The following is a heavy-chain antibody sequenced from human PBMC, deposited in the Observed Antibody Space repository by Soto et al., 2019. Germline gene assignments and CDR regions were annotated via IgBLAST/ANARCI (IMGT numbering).Heavy chain of an antibody. CDR3: ARSPIEYYYDSSGYFDY. CDR2: IYYSGST. Sequence: SETLSLTCTVSGGSVSSGSYYWSWIRQPPGKGLEWIGYIYYSGSTYYNPSLKSRVTISVDTSKNQFSLKLSSVTAADTAVYYCARSPIEYYYDSSGYFDYWGQGTLVTVSS. D-gene: IGHD3-22*01. CDR1: GGSVSSGSYY. V-gene: IGHV4-61*01. J-gene: IGHJ4*02.